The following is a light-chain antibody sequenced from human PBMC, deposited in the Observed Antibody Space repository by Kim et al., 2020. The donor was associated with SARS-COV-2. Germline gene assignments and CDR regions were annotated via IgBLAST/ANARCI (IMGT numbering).Light chain of an antibody. J-gene: IGKJ5*01. Sequence: EIVLTQSPGTLSLSPGERATLSCRASQSVNSVFLAWYQQKPGQAPRLLIYGASSRATGIPDRFSGRGSGTDFTLTISRLEPEDFAVYYCQPYGSSSITFGQGTRLEIK. V-gene: IGKV3-20*01. CDR3: QPYGSSSIT. CDR2: GAS. CDR1: QSVNSVF.